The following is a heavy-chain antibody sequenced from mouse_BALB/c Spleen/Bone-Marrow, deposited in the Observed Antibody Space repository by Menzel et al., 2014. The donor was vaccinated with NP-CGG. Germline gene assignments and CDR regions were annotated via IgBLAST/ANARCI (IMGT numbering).Heavy chain of an antibody. CDR1: GYTFINYW. CDR3: ARGHYFDY. CDR2: IYPGGGYT. Sequence: QVQLQQSGAELVRPGTSVKRSFRAAGYTFINYWIGWVKQRLGHGLEWIGDIYPGGGYTNYNEKFKGKATLTADTSSSTAYLQLSSLTSEDSAFYYCARGHYFDYWGQGTTLTVSS. D-gene: IGHD3-3*01. V-gene: IGHV1-63*02. J-gene: IGHJ2*01.